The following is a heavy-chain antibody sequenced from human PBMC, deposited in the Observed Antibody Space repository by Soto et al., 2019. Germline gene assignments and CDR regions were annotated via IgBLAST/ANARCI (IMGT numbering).Heavy chain of an antibody. CDR1: GGTFSSYA. J-gene: IGHJ6*02. D-gene: IGHD6-19*01. CDR2: IIPIFGTA. CDR3: AREVFGEQWLNHGFPYYYYYYCMDV. Sequence: WASVKVSCKASGGTFSSYAISWVRQAPGQGLEWMGGIIPIFGTANYAQKFQGRVTITADESTSTAYMELSSLRSEDAAVYYCAREVFGEQWLNHGFPYYYYYYCMDVWGQGTTVTVSS. V-gene: IGHV1-69*13.